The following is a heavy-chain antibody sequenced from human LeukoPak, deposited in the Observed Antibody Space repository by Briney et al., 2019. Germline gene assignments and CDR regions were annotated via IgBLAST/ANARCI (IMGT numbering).Heavy chain of an antibody. CDR2: ISRGGSPI. Sequence: GGSLRLSCAASGFTFSSYEMSWVRQAPGKGLEWVSSISRGGSPIFYADSVRGRFTTSRDNAKKSLFLQMTSLRAEDTAVYYCTRVSWRGEIFWGQGTLVSVSS. D-gene: IGHD3-3*01. J-gene: IGHJ4*02. CDR1: GFTFSSYE. CDR3: TRVSWRGEIF. V-gene: IGHV3-48*03.